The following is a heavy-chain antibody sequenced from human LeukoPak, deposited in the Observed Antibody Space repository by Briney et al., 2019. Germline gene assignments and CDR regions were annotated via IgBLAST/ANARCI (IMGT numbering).Heavy chain of an antibody. J-gene: IGHJ4*02. CDR3: VKKVEGYSYGPFDY. V-gene: IGHV3-23*01. CDR2: IGGSGGTT. D-gene: IGHD5-18*01. Sequence: PGGSLRLSCAASGFTFDSYAMSWVRQAPGKGLEWVSAIGGSGGTTFYADSVKGRFTISRDNSKNTLYLQMNSLRAEDTAIYHCVKKVEGYSYGPFDYWGQGSLVTVSS. CDR1: GFTFDSYA.